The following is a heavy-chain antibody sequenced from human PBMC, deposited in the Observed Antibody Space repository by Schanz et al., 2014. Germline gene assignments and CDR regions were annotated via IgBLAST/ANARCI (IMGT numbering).Heavy chain of an antibody. J-gene: IGHJ4*02. CDR2: MNPNSGNT. CDR3: ARDQSPYTNSSDVRYFDY. D-gene: IGHD6-6*01. Sequence: QVHLVQSGAEVKKPGSSVKVSCKASGGTFSSDTFSWVRQATGQGLEWMGWMNPNSGNTGYAQKFQGRVTMTRNTSISTAYMELSSLRSEDTAVYYCARDQSPYTNSSDVRYFDYWGQGSLVTVSS. CDR1: GGTFSSDT. V-gene: IGHV1-8*01.